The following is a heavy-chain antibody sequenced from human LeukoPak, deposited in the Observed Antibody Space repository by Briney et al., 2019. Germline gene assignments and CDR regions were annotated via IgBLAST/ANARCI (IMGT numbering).Heavy chain of an antibody. Sequence: GGSLRLSCAASGFTFSSYSMNWVRQAPGKGLEWVSSISSSSSYIYYADSLKGRFTISRDNAKNSLYLQMNSLRAEDTAVYYCASDLRRDGYNYAFDIWGQGTMVTVSS. V-gene: IGHV3-21*01. CDR3: ASDLRRDGYNYAFDI. J-gene: IGHJ3*02. CDR1: GFTFSSYS. CDR2: ISSSSSYI. D-gene: IGHD5-24*01.